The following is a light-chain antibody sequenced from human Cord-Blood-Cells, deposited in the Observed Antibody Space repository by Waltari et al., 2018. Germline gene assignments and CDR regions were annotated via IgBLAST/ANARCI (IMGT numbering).Light chain of an antibody. J-gene: IGKJ4*01. CDR2: GAS. CDR3: QQYNNWPPLT. CDR1: QSVSSN. V-gene: IGKV3-15*01. Sequence: EIVLTQSPATLSVSPGERATISCRASQSVSSNLAWYQQKPGQAPRPLIYGASTRATGIPARFSGSGSGTEFTLTISSLQSEDFAVYYCQQYNNWPPLTFGGGTKVEIK.